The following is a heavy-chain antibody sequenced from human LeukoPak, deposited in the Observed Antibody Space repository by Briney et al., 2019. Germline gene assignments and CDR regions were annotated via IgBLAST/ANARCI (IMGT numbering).Heavy chain of an antibody. CDR1: GFTFSSYD. V-gene: IGHV3-13*01. CDR2: IGTAGDT. CDR3: AKGAPGGIWPSQQIYFQH. J-gene: IGHJ1*01. Sequence: PGGSLRLSCAASGFTFSSYDMHWVRQTTGRGLEWVSGIGTAGDTYSPGSVKGRFTISRDSSKNTLYLQMNSLRAEDTAIYYCAKGAPGGIWPSQQIYFQHWGQGTLVTVSS. D-gene: IGHD3-16*01.